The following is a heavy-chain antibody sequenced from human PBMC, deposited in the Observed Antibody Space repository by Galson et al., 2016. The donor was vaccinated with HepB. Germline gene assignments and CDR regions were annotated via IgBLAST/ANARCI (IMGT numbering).Heavy chain of an antibody. CDR3: ARVRYASLVVPGNPIDY. CDR2: ISYDGNKK. CDR1: GFRFNTYA. J-gene: IGHJ4*02. V-gene: IGHV3-30*14. Sequence: SLRLSCAASGFRFNTYAMYWVRQAPGKGLEWVAIISYDGNKKFYGDSVKGRFTISRDDSKCTLSLQMISLRPEDTAVYFCARVRYASLVVPGNPIDYWGQGALVTVSS. D-gene: IGHD2-21*02.